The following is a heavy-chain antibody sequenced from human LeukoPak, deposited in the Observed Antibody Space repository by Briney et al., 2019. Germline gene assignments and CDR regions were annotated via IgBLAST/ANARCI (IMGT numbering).Heavy chain of an antibody. CDR1: GFKFSSYS. V-gene: IGHV3-21*01. CDR2: VSSLSHFI. D-gene: IGHD6-6*01. CDR3: ERCDPSSSLFGSWDLGL. Sequence: GGSLRLSCAASGFKFSSYSMKWGRQAPGKGLGWVATVSSLSHFIDLADSTKGRFAASRDNPKKSVYMQMDGLRAEDTAIYCCERCDPSSSLFGSWDLGLGSPGTLVTVSA. J-gene: IGHJ2*01.